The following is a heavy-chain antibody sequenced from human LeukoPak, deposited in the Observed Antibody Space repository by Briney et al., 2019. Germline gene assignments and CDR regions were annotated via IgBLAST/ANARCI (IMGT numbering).Heavy chain of an antibody. Sequence: PGGSLRLSCAASGFTFSSYGMHWVRQAPGKGLEWVAFIRNDGSNKYYADSVKGRFTISRDNSKNSRYLQMNSLKAEDTAVYYCAMGGGSGSYYNNYYMALWGKGTTVTVFS. J-gene: IGHJ6*03. V-gene: IGHV3-30*02. CDR1: GFTFSSYG. CDR3: AMGGGSGSYYNNYYMAL. D-gene: IGHD3-10*01. CDR2: IRNDGSNK.